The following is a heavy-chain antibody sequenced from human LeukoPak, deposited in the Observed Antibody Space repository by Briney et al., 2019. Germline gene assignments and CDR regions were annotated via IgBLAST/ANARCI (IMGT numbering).Heavy chain of an antibody. CDR1: GFTFDNYA. J-gene: IGHJ4*02. Sequence: GGSLRLSCAASGFTFDNYAMHWVRQAPGKGLEWLSTISWNSGYIGYADSVKGRFTISRDNAKKSLDLQMNSLRAEDTAFYYCAKVRGTYSSGYFFDYWGQGTLVTVSS. V-gene: IGHV3-9*01. CDR2: ISWNSGYI. CDR3: AKVRGTYSSGYFFDY. D-gene: IGHD6-19*01.